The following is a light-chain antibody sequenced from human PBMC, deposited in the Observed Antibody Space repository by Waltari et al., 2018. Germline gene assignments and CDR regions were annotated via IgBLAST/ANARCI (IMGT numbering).Light chain of an antibody. CDR1: QSISSY. CDR3: QQSSSTPPFT. Sequence: DIQMTQSPSSLSASVGDRVTITCRASQSISSYLNWYQQKPVKAPKLLIYAASSLQSGVPSRFSGSGSGTDFTLTINSLQPEDFATYYCQQSSSTPPFTFGPGTKVDIK. CDR2: AAS. J-gene: IGKJ3*01. V-gene: IGKV1-39*01.